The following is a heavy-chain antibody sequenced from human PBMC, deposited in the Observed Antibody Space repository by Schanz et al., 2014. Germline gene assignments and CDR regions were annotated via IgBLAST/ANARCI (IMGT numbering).Heavy chain of an antibody. Sequence: QVQLVESGGGVVQPGRSLRLSCAASGFTFNSYGMHWVRQAPGKGLEWVAFIWYDGSNKYYADSVKGRFTISRDNSKNTLYVQMNSLRAEDTAVYYCARQVRVAEDYWGQGVRVTVSS. CDR2: IWYDGSNK. J-gene: IGHJ4*02. V-gene: IGHV3-33*01. CDR3: ARQVRVAEDY. CDR1: GFTFNSYG. D-gene: IGHD2-2*01.